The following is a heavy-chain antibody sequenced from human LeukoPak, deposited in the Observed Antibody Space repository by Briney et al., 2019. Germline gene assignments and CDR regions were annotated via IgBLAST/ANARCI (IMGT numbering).Heavy chain of an antibody. V-gene: IGHV3-23*01. CDR2: ISGSGGST. Sequence: GGSLRLSCAASGFAFSNYGMSWVRQAPGKGLEWVSAISGSGGSTYYADSVKGRFTISRDNSKNTLYLQMNSLRAEDTAVYYCAKDDGSSWYYYYYYMDAWGKGTTVTISS. J-gene: IGHJ6*03. D-gene: IGHD6-13*01. CDR3: AKDDGSSWYYYYYYMDA. CDR1: GFAFSNYG.